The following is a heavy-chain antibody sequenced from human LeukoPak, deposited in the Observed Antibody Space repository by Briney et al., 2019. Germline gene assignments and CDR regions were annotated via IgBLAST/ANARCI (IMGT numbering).Heavy chain of an antibody. CDR1: GFTFSSYA. Sequence: PGGSLRLSCAASGFTFSSYAVSWVRQAPGKGLEWVSTIARSTYYAGSVKGRFTISRDNSKNTLYLQMNSLRADDMAVYYCAISVNSAQYSYGHWGQGTLVTVSS. CDR2: IARST. J-gene: IGHJ4*02. V-gene: IGHV3-23*01. CDR3: AISVNSAQYSYGH. D-gene: IGHD2/OR15-2a*01.